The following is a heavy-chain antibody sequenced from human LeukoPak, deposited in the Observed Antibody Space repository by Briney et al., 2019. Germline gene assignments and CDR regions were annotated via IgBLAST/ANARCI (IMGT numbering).Heavy chain of an antibody. J-gene: IGHJ6*02. CDR1: GGSISSSSYY. Sequence: PSETLSLTCTVSGGSISSSSYYWGWIRQPPGKGLEWIGSIYYSWSTYYNPSLKSRVTISVDTSKNQFSLKLSSVTAADTAVYYCVSSSRPHDYYYYYGMDVWGQRTTVTVSS. CDR2: IYYSWST. V-gene: IGHV4-39*07. CDR3: VSSSRPHDYYYYYGMDV. D-gene: IGHD6-13*01.